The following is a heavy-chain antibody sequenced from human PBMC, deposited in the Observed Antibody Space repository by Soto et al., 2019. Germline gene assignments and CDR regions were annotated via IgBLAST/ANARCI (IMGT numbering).Heavy chain of an antibody. CDR1: GFTFTDYY. V-gene: IGHV3-11*01. CDR2: ISSSGSTI. D-gene: IGHD1-26*01. CDR3: ARDKLRREWELPFY. J-gene: IGHJ4*02. Sequence: RXCVAASGFTFTDYYMSWIRQAPGKGLEWVSYISSSGSTIYYADSVKGRFTISRDNAKNSLYLQMNSLRAEDTAVYYCARDKLRREWELPFYWGQGTLVIVSS.